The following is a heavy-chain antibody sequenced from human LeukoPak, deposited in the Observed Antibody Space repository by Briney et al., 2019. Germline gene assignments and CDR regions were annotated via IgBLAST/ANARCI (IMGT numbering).Heavy chain of an antibody. CDR2: IYSGGRT. CDR3: ARGLEWLLPSEPLYFDY. CDR1: GFTVSTNY. D-gene: IGHD3-22*01. Sequence: GGSLRLSCAASGFTVSTNYMSWVRQAPGKGLEWVSVIYSGGRTYYADSVKGRFTISRDKSNNTLYLQMNSLRAEDTTVYYCARGLEWLLPSEPLYFDYWGPGALVTVSS. J-gene: IGHJ4*02. V-gene: IGHV3-53*01.